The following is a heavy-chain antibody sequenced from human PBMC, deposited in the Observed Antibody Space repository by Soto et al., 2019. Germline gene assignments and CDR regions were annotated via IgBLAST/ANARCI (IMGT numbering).Heavy chain of an antibody. V-gene: IGHV4-34*01. Sequence: SQTLSLTCAVGGGAFSGYYWSWIRQPPGKGLEWIGEINHSGSTNYNPSLKSRVTISVDTSKNQFSLKLSSVTAADTAVYYCARLFSGAKYYDILTGYYYFDYWGQGTLVTVSS. J-gene: IGHJ4*02. CDR1: GGAFSGYY. CDR3: ARLFSGAKYYDILTGYYYFDY. D-gene: IGHD3-9*01. CDR2: INHSGST.